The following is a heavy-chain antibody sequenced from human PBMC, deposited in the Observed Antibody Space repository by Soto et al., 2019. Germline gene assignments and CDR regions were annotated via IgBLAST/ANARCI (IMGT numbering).Heavy chain of an antibody. J-gene: IGHJ5*02. V-gene: IGHV3-30*18. CDR2: IAYDGDKK. Sequence: PGGSLRRSCAASGFTFSGLGMHWVRQAPGKGLEWVAVIAYDGDKKYYASSVKGRFIISRDNSRSTVYLDMNSLRPEDTAVYYCAKELDAYAWNLVWWFAPWGQGTQVTVSS. CDR1: GFTFSGLG. CDR3: AKELDAYAWNLVWWFAP. D-gene: IGHD1-1*01.